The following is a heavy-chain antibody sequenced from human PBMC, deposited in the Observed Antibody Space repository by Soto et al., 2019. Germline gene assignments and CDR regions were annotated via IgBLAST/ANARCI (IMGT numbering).Heavy chain of an antibody. V-gene: IGHV1-69*13. CDR1: GYTFTTCD. J-gene: IGHJ6*02. CDR2: MNPIFGTA. Sequence: SVRVSCKASGYTFTTCDIHGVRQAPGRGLEWMGWMNPIFGTANYAQKFQGRVTITADESTSTAYMELSSLRSEDTAVYYCARTTTQSYYGMDVWGQGTTVTVSS. D-gene: IGHD1-26*01. CDR3: ARTTTQSYYGMDV.